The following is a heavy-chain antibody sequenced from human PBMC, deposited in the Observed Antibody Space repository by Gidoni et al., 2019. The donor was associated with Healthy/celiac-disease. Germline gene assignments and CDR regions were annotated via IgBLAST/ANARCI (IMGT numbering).Heavy chain of an antibody. D-gene: IGHD2-8*01. CDR2: ISGSGGST. J-gene: IGHJ4*02. CDR1: GFTFSSYA. V-gene: IGHV3-23*01. Sequence: EVQLLESGGGLVKPVGSLRLSCAASGFTFSSYAMSWVRQAPGKGLEWVSAISGSGGSTYYADAVKGRFTISRDDSKNTLYLQMNSLRAEDTAVYYCASGGAIVLMCWGQGTLVTVSS. CDR3: ASGGAIVLMC.